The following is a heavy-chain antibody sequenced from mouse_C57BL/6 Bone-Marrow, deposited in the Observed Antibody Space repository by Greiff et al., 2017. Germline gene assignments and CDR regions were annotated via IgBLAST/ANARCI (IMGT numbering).Heavy chain of an antibody. CDR2: IDPSDSYT. D-gene: IGHD2-4*01. J-gene: IGHJ3*01. CDR1: GYTFTSYW. CDR3: ARRGYDYDGAWFAY. V-gene: IGHV1-59*01. Sequence: QVQLQQPGAELVRPGTSVKLSCKASGYTFTSYWMHWVKQRPGQGLEWIGVIDPSDSYTNYNQKFKGKATLTVDPSSSTAYMQLSSLTSADSAVYYCARRGYDYDGAWFAYWGQGTLVTVSA.